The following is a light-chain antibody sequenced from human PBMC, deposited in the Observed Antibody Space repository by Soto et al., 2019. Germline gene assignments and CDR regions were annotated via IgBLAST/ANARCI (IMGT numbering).Light chain of an antibody. J-gene: IGLJ3*02. CDR3: QSYDSRLSGGV. V-gene: IGLV1-40*01. CDR1: SSNIGAGYD. Sequence: QSVLTQPPSVSGAPGQRVTISCTGSSSNIGAGYDVHWYQQLPGTAPKLLIYGNSNRPSGVPDRFSGSKSGTSASLAITGLQAEDEADYYGQSYDSRLSGGVFGGGTKVTVL. CDR2: GNS.